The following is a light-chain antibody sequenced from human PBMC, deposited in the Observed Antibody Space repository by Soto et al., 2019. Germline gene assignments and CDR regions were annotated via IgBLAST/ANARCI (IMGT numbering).Light chain of an antibody. CDR2: DDS. CDR1: QSVSSN. Sequence: TQSPATLSLSPGDSATLSCRASQSVSSNLAWYQQKPGQAPRLLIYDDSSRATGIPDRFSGSGSGTDLTLTISRVEPEDFAVYFCQQYGSNPQTCGLGTKVDIK. CDR3: QQYGSNPQT. J-gene: IGKJ1*01. V-gene: IGKV3-20*01.